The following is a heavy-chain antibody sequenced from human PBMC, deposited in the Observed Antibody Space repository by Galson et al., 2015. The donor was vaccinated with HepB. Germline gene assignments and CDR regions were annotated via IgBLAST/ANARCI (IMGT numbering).Heavy chain of an antibody. CDR3: AKGMTLHYYYYYGMDV. CDR1: GFTFSSYG. Sequence: SLRLSCAASGFTFSSYGMHWVRQAPGKGLEWVAVISYDGSNKYYADSVKGRFTISRDNSKNTLYLQMNSLRAEDTAVYYCAKGMTLHYYYYYGMDVWGQGTTVTVSS. CDR2: ISYDGSNK. J-gene: IGHJ6*02. V-gene: IGHV3-30*18. D-gene: IGHD2-21*02.